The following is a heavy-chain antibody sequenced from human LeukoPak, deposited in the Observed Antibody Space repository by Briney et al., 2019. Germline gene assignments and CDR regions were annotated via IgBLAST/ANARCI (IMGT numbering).Heavy chain of an antibody. D-gene: IGHD4-23*01. V-gene: IGHV4-4*07. Sequence: SETLSLTRTVSGGSISTYYWSWIRQPAGKGLEWIGRIYTSGTTNYNPTLKSRVTMSVDTSKNQFSLKLSSVTAADTAVYYCARNGDYGGNMYCFDYWGQGTLVTVSS. J-gene: IGHJ4*02. CDR1: GGSISTYY. CDR2: IYTSGTT. CDR3: ARNGDYGGNMYCFDY.